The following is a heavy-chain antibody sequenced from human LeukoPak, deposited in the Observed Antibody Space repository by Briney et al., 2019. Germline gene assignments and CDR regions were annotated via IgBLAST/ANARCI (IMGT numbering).Heavy chain of an antibody. J-gene: IGHJ4*02. Sequence: SETLSLTCTVSGYSISSGYYWGWIRQPPGKGLEWIGSIYHSGSTYYNPSLKSRVTISVDTSKNQFSLKLSSVTAADTAVYYCASVYGSGSSYYFDYWGQGTLVTVSS. V-gene: IGHV4-38-2*02. CDR1: GYSISSGYY. D-gene: IGHD3-10*01. CDR2: IYHSGST. CDR3: ASVYGSGSSYYFDY.